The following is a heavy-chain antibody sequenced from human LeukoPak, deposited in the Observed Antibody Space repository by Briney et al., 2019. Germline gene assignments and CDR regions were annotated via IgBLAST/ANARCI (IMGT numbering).Heavy chain of an antibody. J-gene: IGHJ3*02. CDR2: INPNSGGT. CDR1: GYTFTDYY. V-gene: IGHV1-2*02. CDR3: ASPSYDFWSGYLSSTAFDI. D-gene: IGHD3-3*01. Sequence: ASVKVSCXASGYTFTDYYMHWVRQALGQGLEWMGWINPNSGGTNYAQKFQGRVTMTRDTSISTAYMELSRLRSDDTAVYYCASPSYDFWSGYLSSTAFDIWGQGTMVTVSS.